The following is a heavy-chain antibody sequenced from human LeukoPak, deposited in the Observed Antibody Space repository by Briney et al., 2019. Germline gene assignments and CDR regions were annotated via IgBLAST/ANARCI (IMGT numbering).Heavy chain of an antibody. CDR2: SNHSGST. CDR3: ARRRGGMISIDY. D-gene: IGHD3-16*01. Sequence: SETLSLTCTVSGYSISSGYFWGWMRQPPGKGLEWIGESNHSGSTNYNPSLKSRVTISVDTSKNQFSLKLSSVTAADMAVYYCARRRGGMISIDYWGQGTLVTVSS. J-gene: IGHJ4*02. V-gene: IGHV4-38-2*02. CDR1: GYSISSGYF.